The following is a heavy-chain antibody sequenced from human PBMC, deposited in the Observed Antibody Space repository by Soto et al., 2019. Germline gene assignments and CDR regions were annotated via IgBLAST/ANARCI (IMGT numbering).Heavy chain of an antibody. J-gene: IGHJ4*02. CDR3: AKGSYSGVYSDFDY. D-gene: IGHD1-26*01. Sequence: PGGSLRLSCASSEVPFSSYARSLVRQAPGKGLEWVSAISGSGGSTYYADSVKGRFTLSRDNSKNTLYLQMNSLRAGDTAVYYCAKGSYSGVYSDFDYWGQGNVVTVSA. CDR2: ISGSGGST. V-gene: IGHV3-23*01. CDR1: EVPFSSYA.